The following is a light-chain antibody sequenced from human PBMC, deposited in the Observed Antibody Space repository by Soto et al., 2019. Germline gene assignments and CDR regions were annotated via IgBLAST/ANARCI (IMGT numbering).Light chain of an antibody. J-gene: IGLJ1*01. V-gene: IGLV2-23*02. CDR2: EVS. CDR3: CSYAGSSTSYV. Sequence: QSVLTQPASVSGSPGQSITISCPGTSSDVGSYNLVSWYQQHPGKAPKLMIYEVSKRPSGVSNRFSGSKSGNTASLTISGLQAEDEADYYCCSYAGSSTSYVFGTGTRSPS. CDR1: SSDVGSYNL.